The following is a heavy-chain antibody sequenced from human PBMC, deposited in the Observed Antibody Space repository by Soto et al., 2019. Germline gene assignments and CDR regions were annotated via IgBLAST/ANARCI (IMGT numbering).Heavy chain of an antibody. CDR3: ATDHGGGRAVAGNGGFDY. V-gene: IGHV3-23*01. D-gene: IGHD6-19*01. CDR2: ISGSGGST. J-gene: IGHJ4*02. Sequence: GGSLRLSCAASGFTFSSYAMSWVRQAPGKGLEWVSAISGSGGSTYYADSVKGRFTISRDNSKNTLYLQMNSLRAEDTAVYYCATDHGGGRAVAGNGGFDYWGQGTLVTVSS. CDR1: GFTFSSYA.